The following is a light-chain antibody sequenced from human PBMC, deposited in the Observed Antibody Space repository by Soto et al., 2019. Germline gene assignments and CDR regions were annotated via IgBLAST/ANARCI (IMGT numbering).Light chain of an antibody. CDR3: QQYYSTRFS. CDR1: QSVLYSSNNKNY. Sequence: DIVMTQSPDSLAVSLGERATINCKSSQSVLYSSNNKNYLAWYQQKPGQPPKLLIYWASTRESGVPDRFSGSGSGTDFTLPISSLQAEDGAVYYCQQYYSTRFSFGPGTKVDIK. J-gene: IGKJ3*01. V-gene: IGKV4-1*01. CDR2: WAS.